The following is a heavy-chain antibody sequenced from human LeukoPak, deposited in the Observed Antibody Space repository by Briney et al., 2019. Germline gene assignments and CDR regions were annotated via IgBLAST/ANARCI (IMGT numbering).Heavy chain of an antibody. CDR1: GYTLTELS. CDR2: FDPEDGET. V-gene: IGHV1-24*01. D-gene: IGHD3-9*01. Sequence: ASVKVSCKVSGYTLTELSMHWVRQAPGKGLEWMGGFDPEDGETIYAQKFQGRVTMTEDTSTDTAYMELSSLRSEDTAVYYCATDFPFDILTGSTAYWGQGTLVTVSS. J-gene: IGHJ4*02. CDR3: ATDFPFDILTGSTAY.